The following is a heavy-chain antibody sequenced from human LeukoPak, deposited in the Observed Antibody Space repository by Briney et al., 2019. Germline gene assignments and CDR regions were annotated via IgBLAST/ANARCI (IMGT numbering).Heavy chain of an antibody. D-gene: IGHD5-24*01. Sequence: GESLKISCAASGFTFSNYAMSWVRQAPGKGLEWVSAISGSGGSTYYADSVKGRFTISRDNSKNTLFLQMNSLRVEDTAIYYCAKSTRDGYNLWFDYWGQGTLVTVSS. CDR3: AKSTRDGYNLWFDY. J-gene: IGHJ4*02. CDR2: ISGSGGST. CDR1: GFTFSNYA. V-gene: IGHV3-23*01.